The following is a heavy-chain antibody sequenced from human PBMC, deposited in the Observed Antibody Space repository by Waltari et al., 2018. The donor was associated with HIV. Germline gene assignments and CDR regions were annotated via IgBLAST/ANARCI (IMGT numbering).Heavy chain of an antibody. Sequence: QLQLQESGPGLVKPSEALSLTCTVSGGSISSPNYYWGWIRQPPGKGLEWIGSIHYSGNTYYSPSLKSRVTISVDTSKNQFSLRLNSVTAADTAVYYCATTLRRGFDYWGQGTLVTVSS. V-gene: IGHV4-39*01. D-gene: IGHD1-1*01. CDR1: GGSISSPNYY. J-gene: IGHJ4*02. CDR2: IHYSGNT. CDR3: ATTLRRGFDY.